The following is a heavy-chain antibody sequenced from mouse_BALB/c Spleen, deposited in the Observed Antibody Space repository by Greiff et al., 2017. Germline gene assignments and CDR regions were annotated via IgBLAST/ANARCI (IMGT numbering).Heavy chain of an antibody. CDR2: IYPGGGYT. CDR3: ARSFLTTATCAY. V-gene: IGHV1-63*02. CDR1: GYTFTNYW. J-gene: IGHJ3*01. Sequence: QVQLQQSGAELVRPGTSVKISCKASGYTFTNYWLGWVKQRPGHGLEWIGDIYPGGGYTNYNEKFKGKATLTADTSSSTAYMQLSSLTSEDSAVYFCARSFLTTATCAYWGQGTLVTVSA. D-gene: IGHD1-2*01.